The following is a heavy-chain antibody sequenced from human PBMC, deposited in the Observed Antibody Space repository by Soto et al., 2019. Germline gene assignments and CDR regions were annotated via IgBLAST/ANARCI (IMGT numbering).Heavy chain of an antibody. D-gene: IGHD3-9*01. Sequence: EVQLLESGGGLVQPGGSLRLSCAASGFTFSSYAMSWVRQAPGEGLEWVSAISGSGGSTYYADSVKGRFTISRDNSKNTLYLQMNSLRAEDTAVYYCNTYYDILTGYQHPNAFDIWGQGTMVTVSS. CDR3: NTYYDILTGYQHPNAFDI. CDR1: GFTFSSYA. J-gene: IGHJ3*02. CDR2: ISGSGGST. V-gene: IGHV3-23*01.